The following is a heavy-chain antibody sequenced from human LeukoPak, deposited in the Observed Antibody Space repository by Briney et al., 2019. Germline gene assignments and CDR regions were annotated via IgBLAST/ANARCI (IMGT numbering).Heavy chain of an antibody. CDR3: ARDSIAAAPAD. V-gene: IGHV3-53*01. J-gene: IGHJ4*02. CDR1: GGSISSGSYY. D-gene: IGHD6-13*01. CDR2: IYSGGST. Sequence: ETLSLTCTVSGGSISSGSYYWSWVRQAPGKGLEWVSVIYSGGSTYYADSVKGRFTISRDNSKNTLYLQMNSLRAEDTAVYYCARDSIAAAPADWGQGTLVTVSS.